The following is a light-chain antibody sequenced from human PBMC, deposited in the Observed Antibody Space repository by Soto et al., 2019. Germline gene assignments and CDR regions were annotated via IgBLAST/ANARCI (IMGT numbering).Light chain of an antibody. Sequence: EIVLTQSPATLSLSPGERATLSCRASQSVSSYLAWYQQKPGQAPRLLIYDASNRATGIPARFSGSGSGTDFTLTISSLEPEDYAVYYCQQRNNWPLFTFGPGTKVDIK. J-gene: IGKJ3*01. V-gene: IGKV3-11*01. CDR3: QQRNNWPLFT. CDR1: QSVSSY. CDR2: DAS.